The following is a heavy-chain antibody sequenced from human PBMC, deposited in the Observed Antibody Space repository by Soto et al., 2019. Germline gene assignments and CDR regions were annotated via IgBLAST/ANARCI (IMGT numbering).Heavy chain of an antibody. Sequence: GASVKVSCKASGYTFVAYGISWVRQAPGQGLEWLGWISPYDDDTKYAQNLQGRVRMTTDTSTRTVYMDLRSLRSDDTAIYYCARGGYYDSSGSRNYHYYGMDVWGQGTTVTVSS. V-gene: IGHV1-18*01. CDR1: GYTFVAYG. CDR3: ARGGYYDSSGSRNYHYYGMDV. CDR2: ISPYDDDT. J-gene: IGHJ6*02. D-gene: IGHD3-22*01.